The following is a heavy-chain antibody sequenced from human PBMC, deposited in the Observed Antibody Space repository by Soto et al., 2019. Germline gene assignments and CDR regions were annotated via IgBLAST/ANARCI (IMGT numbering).Heavy chain of an antibody. CDR2: IIPIFGTA. CDR3: ARDGVEEDTPHHGMDV. Sequence: QVQLVQSGAEVKKPGSSVKVSCKASGGTLSSYAISWVRQAPGQGLEWMGGIIPIFGTANYAQKFQGRVTITADGSTSTAYMELSSLRSEDTAVYYCARDGVEEDTPHHGMDVWGQGTTVTVSS. V-gene: IGHV1-69*12. J-gene: IGHJ6*02. D-gene: IGHD5-18*01. CDR1: GGTLSSYA.